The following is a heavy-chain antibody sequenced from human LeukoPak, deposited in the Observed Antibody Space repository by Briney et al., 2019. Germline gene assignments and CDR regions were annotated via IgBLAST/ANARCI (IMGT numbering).Heavy chain of an antibody. CDR2: INPSGGST. V-gene: IGHV1-46*01. Sequence: GASVKVSCKASGYTFTSYYMHWVGQAPGQGLEWMGIINPSGGSTSYAQKFQGRVTMTRDTSTSTVYMELSSLRSEDTAVYYCARGRTVTPYGRYYGMDVWGQGTTVTVSS. CDR3: ARGRTVTPYGRYYGMDV. J-gene: IGHJ6*02. D-gene: IGHD4-17*01. CDR1: GYTFTSYY.